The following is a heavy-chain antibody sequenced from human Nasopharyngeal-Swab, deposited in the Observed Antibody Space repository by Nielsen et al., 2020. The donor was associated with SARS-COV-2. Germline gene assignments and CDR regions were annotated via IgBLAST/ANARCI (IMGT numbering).Heavy chain of an antibody. Sequence: SETLSLTCTVSGYSISSGYYWGWIRQPPGKGLEWIGSIYHSGSTHYNPSLKSRVTISVDTSKNQFSLKLSSVTAADTAVYYCARDARWELLGAFDIWGQGTMVTVSS. CDR2: IYHSGST. CDR1: GYSISSGYY. V-gene: IGHV4-38-2*02. D-gene: IGHD1-26*01. CDR3: ARDARWELLGAFDI. J-gene: IGHJ3*02.